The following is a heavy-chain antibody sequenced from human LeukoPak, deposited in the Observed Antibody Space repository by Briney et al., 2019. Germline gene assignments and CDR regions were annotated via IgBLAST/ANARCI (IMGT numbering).Heavy chain of an antibody. Sequence: SETLSLTCTVSGDSINSYYWSWIRQPPGKGLEWIAYICYSGSTSYNPSLKSRVTISVDTSKNQFSLKLNSVTAADTAMYYCARLFHPALSGNYPFDYWGQGTLVTVSS. D-gene: IGHD1-26*01. CDR3: ARLFHPALSGNYPFDY. CDR1: GDSINSYY. J-gene: IGHJ4*02. V-gene: IGHV4-59*01. CDR2: ICYSGST.